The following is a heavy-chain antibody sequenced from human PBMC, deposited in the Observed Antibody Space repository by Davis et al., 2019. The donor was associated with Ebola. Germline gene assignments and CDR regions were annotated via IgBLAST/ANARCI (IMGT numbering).Heavy chain of an antibody. J-gene: IGHJ4*02. D-gene: IGHD2/OR15-2a*01. V-gene: IGHV3-74*01. CDR1: GFTLSSYW. CDR2: INSDGSSA. CDR3: TRILRGY. Sequence: PGGSLRLSCAASGFTLSSYWMHWVRQAPGKGLVWVSRINSDGSSATYADSVKGRFTVSRDNAKDTLYLQMNSLRAEDTAVYYCTRILRGYWGQGALVTVSS.